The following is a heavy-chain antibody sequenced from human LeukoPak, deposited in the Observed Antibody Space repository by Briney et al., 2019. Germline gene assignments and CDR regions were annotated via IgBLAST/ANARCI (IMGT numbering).Heavy chain of an antibody. J-gene: IGHJ4*02. CDR2: ISSSSSTI. CDR1: GFTFSNYE. CDR3: ARESEISRWFPNFVY. V-gene: IGHV3-48*02. D-gene: IGHD3-10*01. Sequence: GGSLRLSCAASGFTFSNYEMNWVRQAPGKGLEWVSYISSSSSTIYYADSVKGRFTISRDNAKNSLYLQMNSLRDEATAAYYFARESEISRWFPNFVYGGQGPRDPVS.